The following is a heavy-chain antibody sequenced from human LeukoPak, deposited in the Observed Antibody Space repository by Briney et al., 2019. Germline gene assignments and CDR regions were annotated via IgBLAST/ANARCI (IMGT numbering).Heavy chain of an antibody. J-gene: IGHJ4*02. CDR3: AGATGGHFDS. V-gene: IGHV3-74*01. D-gene: IGHD2-15*01. CDR1: GFTFTNHW. CDR2: LNADGTS. Sequence: GGSLRLSCAVSGFTFTNHWMHWVRQAPGKGLVWVSILNADGTSKYADFVKGRFSISRDDSRNTLYLQMNNLGVDDTALYYCAGATGGHFDSWGQGTLVTVSS.